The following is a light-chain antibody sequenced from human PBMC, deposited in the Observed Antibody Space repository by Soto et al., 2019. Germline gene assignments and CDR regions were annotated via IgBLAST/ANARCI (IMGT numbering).Light chain of an antibody. CDR2: EVN. Sequence: QSALTQPPSASGSPGQSVTISCTGTSSDVGGYNYGSWYQQHPGKVPKLMVYEVNKRPSGVPDRFSGSKSGNTASLTVSGLQAEYEADYYCTSYAGGNNVFGTGTKLTVL. CDR3: TSYAGGNNV. J-gene: IGLJ1*01. V-gene: IGLV2-8*01. CDR1: SSDVGGYNY.